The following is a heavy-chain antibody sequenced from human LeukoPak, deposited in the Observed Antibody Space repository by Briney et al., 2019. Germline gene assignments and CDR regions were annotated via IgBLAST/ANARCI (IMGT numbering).Heavy chain of an antibody. V-gene: IGHV3-23*01. CDR2: ISGSGGST. CDR3: AKGPIVGATIREYYFDY. Sequence: GSLRLSCAASGFTFSSYAMSWVRQAPGKGLEWVSAISGSGGSTYYADSVKGRFTISGDNSKNTLYLQMNSLRAEDTAVYYCAKGPIVGATIREYYFDYWGQGTLVTVSS. D-gene: IGHD1-26*01. CDR1: GFTFSSYA. J-gene: IGHJ4*02.